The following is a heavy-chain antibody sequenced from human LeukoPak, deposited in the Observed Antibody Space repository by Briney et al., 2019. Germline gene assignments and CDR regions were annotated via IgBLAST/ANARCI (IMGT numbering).Heavy chain of an antibody. D-gene: IGHD3-22*01. J-gene: IGHJ4*02. CDR2: IIPIFGIA. Sequence: GASVKVSCKASGGTFSSYAISWVRQAPGQGLEWMGRIIPIFGIANYAQKFQGRVTITADKSTSTAYMELSSLRSEDTGVYYCAREFTRSSGPECWGQASLVIVSS. V-gene: IGHV1-69*04. CDR1: GGTFSSYA. CDR3: AREFTRSSGPEC.